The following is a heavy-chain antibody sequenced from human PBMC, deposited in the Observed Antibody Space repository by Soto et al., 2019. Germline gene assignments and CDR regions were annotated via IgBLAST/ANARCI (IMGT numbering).Heavy chain of an antibody. Sequence: EVQLVESGGGLVQPGGSLRLSCAASGFTVSSNYMSWVRQAPGKGLEWVSVIYSGGSTYYADSVKGRFTISRDNSKNTLYLQMKSLRAEDTAVYYCARDSAAAGTMWHGYYYYYMDVWGKGTTVTVSS. CDR1: GFTVSSNY. CDR3: ARDSAAAGTMWHGYYYYYMDV. V-gene: IGHV3-66*01. D-gene: IGHD6-13*01. J-gene: IGHJ6*03. CDR2: IYSGGST.